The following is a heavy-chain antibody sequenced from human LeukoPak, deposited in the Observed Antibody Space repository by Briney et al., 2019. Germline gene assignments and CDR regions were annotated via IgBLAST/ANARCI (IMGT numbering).Heavy chain of an antibody. J-gene: IGHJ3*02. CDR1: GFTVRSNY. CDR2: FYGGGST. V-gene: IGHV3-66*01. D-gene: IGHD3-16*01. Sequence: GGSLRLSCAASGFTVRSNYMSWVRQGPGKGLEWVSGFYGGGSTDYADSVKGRFTISRDNSKNTLYLQMNSLRAEDTAVYYCARVGAVGGVFRAFDIWGQGTMVTVSS. CDR3: ARVGAVGGVFRAFDI.